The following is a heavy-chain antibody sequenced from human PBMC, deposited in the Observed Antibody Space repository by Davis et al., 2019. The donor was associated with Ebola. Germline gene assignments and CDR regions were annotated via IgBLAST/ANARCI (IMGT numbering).Heavy chain of an antibody. CDR1: GGSISSSDYY. V-gene: IGHV4-39*07. Sequence: SETLSLTCTVSGGSISSSDYYWGWIRQPPGKGLEWIGHIYYSGSTYYNPSLKSRVTMSVDTSKNQFSLKLSSVTAADTAVYYCARGVTKSYWYFDVWGRGTLVTVSS. CDR2: IYYSGST. D-gene: IGHD4-11*01. CDR3: ARGVTKSYWYFDV. J-gene: IGHJ2*01.